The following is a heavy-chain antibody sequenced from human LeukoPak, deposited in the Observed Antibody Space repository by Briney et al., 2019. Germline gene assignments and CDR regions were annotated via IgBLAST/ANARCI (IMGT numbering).Heavy chain of an antibody. D-gene: IGHD3-16*02. Sequence: GGSQRLSCAASGFTFDDYGMSWVRQAPGKGLEWVSGINWNGGSTGYADSVKGRFTISRDNAKNSLYLQMNSLRAEDTALYYCARDRTHDYVWGSYRSPPYFDYWGQGTLVTVSS. CDR3: ARDRTHDYVWGSYRSPPYFDY. V-gene: IGHV3-20*04. J-gene: IGHJ4*02. CDR1: GFTFDDYG. CDR2: INWNGGST.